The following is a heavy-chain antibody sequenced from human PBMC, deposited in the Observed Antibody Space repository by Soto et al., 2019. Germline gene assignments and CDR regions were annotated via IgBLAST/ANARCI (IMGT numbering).Heavy chain of an antibody. J-gene: IGHJ4*02. CDR1: GYTFTSYG. CDR2: ISAYNGNT. V-gene: IGHV1-18*01. D-gene: IGHD5-12*01. CDR3: ANAVATIPLGFPDY. Sequence: QVHLVQSGAEVKKPGASVKVSCKASGYTFTSYGIAWMRQAPGQGLEWMGWISAYNGNTDYAKKVHGRVTMTSETATGTAYMELASLRSDDTAVYYCANAVATIPLGFPDYWGQGNLVTVSS.